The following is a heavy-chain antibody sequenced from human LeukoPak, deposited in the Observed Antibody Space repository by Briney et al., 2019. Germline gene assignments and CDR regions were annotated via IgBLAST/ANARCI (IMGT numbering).Heavy chain of an antibody. CDR1: GGSISSYY. CDR3: ARETSQKGAHYMDV. J-gene: IGHJ6*03. CDR2: IYYSGST. Sequence: KSSETLSLTCTVSGGSISSYYWSWIRQPPGKGLEWIGYIYYSGSTNCNPSLKSRVTISVDTSKNQFSLELSSVTAADTAVYYCARETSQKGAHYMDVWGKGTTVTISS. D-gene: IGHD3-16*01. V-gene: IGHV4-59*01.